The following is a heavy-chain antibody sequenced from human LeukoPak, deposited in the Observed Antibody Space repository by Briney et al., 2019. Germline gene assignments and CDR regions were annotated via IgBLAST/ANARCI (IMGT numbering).Heavy chain of an antibody. CDR2: VFYSGSI. Sequence: SETLALTCTVSGGSINSYYWGWIRQPPGRGLEWIGYVFYSGSINYNPSLKSRVTISIDASKNQFSLKLSSVTAADTAVYYCARLTSGTHPNFDYWGQGTMVTVSS. CDR3: ARLTSGTHPNFDY. CDR1: GGSINSYY. J-gene: IGHJ4*02. V-gene: IGHV4-59*08. D-gene: IGHD3-10*01.